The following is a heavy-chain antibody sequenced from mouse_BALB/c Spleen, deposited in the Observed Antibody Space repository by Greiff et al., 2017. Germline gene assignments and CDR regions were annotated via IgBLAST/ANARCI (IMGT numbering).Heavy chain of an antibody. V-gene: IGHV5-17*02. Sequence: EVKLVESGGGLVQPGGSLKLSCAASGFTFSSFGMHWVRQAPEKGLEWVAYISSGSSTTYYADTVNGRFTISRDNPKNTLFLQMASLTSEDTAMYYCAKSYYFDYWGQGTTLTVSA. CDR1: GFTFSSFG. CDR3: AKSYYFDY. J-gene: IGHJ2*01. CDR2: ISSGSSTT.